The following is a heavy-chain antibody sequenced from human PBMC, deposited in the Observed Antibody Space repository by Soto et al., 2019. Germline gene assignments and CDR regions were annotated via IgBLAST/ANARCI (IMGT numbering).Heavy chain of an antibody. CDR1: GYSFTSYW. CDR2: IDPSDSYT. Sequence: PGESLKISCKGSGYSFTSYWISWVRQMPGKGLEWMGRIDPSDSYTNYSPSFQGHVTISADKSISTAYLQWSRLKVSDTAMYYCARQRLDSGTLLMLYASDFCGQGTMVTVYS. V-gene: IGHV5-10-1*01. CDR3: ARQRLDSGTLLMLYASDF. D-gene: IGHD2-8*01. J-gene: IGHJ4*02.